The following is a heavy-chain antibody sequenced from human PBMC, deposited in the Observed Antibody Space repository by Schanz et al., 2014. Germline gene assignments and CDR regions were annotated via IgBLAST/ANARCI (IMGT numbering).Heavy chain of an antibody. CDR2: MNPNSGNT. Sequence: QILLVQPGPEVKKPGASVKVSCKASGYTFTSYGITWVRQAPGQGLEWMGWMNPNSGNTGYAQKFQGRVTITADKSTFTAYMDVSSLTSEDTAVYYCASSGAGYSSSWDFDYWGQGTLVTVSS. J-gene: IGHJ4*02. CDR3: ASSGAGYSSSWDFDY. V-gene: IGHV1-8*01. D-gene: IGHD6-13*01. CDR1: GYTFTSYG.